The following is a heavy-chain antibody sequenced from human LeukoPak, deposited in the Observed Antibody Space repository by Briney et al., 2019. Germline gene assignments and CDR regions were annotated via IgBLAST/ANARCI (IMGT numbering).Heavy chain of an antibody. CDR2: INSYSNYI. CDR1: GFTFRSYS. D-gene: IGHD3-10*01. V-gene: IGHV3-21*01. J-gene: IGHJ3*02. Sequence: GGSLRLSCAASGFTFRSYSMNWVRPAPGKGLEWVSSINSYSNYIYYPDSVQGRFTIPRSNAKNSLYLQMNSLRAEDTAVYYCAVAYYYGSGDAFDIWGQGTKVTVSS. CDR3: AVAYYYGSGDAFDI.